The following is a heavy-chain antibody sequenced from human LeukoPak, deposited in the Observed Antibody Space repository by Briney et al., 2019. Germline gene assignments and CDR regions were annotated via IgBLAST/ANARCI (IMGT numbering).Heavy chain of an antibody. D-gene: IGHD3-16*02. J-gene: IGHJ4*02. CDR2: IKSKTDGGTT. CDR3: TTEDYDYVWGSYRLFDY. V-gene: IGHV3-15*01. Sequence: PGGSLRLSCAASGFTFSNAWMSWVRQAPGKGLEWVGRIKSKTDGGTTDYAAPVKGRLTISRDDSKNTLYLQMNSLKTEDTAVYYCTTEDYDYVWGSYRLFDYWGQGTLVTVSS. CDR1: GFTFSNAW.